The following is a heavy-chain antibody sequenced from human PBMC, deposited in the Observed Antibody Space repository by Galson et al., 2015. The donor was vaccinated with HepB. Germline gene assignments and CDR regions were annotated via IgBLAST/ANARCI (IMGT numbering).Heavy chain of an antibody. Sequence: SLRLSCAASGFTFSSYSMNWVRQAPGKGLEWVSSISSSSSYIYYADSVKGRFTISRDNAKNSLYLQMNSLRAENTAVYYCARSVADPLDAFDIWGQGTMVTVSS. J-gene: IGHJ3*02. CDR2: ISSSSSYI. CDR3: ARSVADPLDAFDI. V-gene: IGHV3-21*01. CDR1: GFTFSSYS. D-gene: IGHD6-19*01.